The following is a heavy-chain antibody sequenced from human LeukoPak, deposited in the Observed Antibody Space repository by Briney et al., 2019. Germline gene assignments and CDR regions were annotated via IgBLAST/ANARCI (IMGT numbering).Heavy chain of an antibody. D-gene: IGHD3-10*01. CDR2: TKQDESEK. CDR3: ANYFGSQTGRNWFDP. V-gene: IGHV3-7*03. J-gene: IGHJ5*02. CDR1: GFTFSSYW. Sequence: GGSLRLSCAASGFTFSSYWMSWVRQAPGKGLEWVANTKQDESEKYYVDSVRGRFTISRDNAKNSLYLQMNSLRAEDTAVYYCANYFGSQTGRNWFDPWGQGTLVTVTS.